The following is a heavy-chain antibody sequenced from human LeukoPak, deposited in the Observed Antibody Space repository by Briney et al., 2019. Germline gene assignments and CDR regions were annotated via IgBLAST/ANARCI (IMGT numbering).Heavy chain of an antibody. J-gene: IGHJ3*02. V-gene: IGHV3-7*01. CDR2: MKQDGREK. Sequence: GGSLKLSCVASGFTFTNYWMTWVRQAPGKGLEWVANMKQDGREKYYVDSVKGRFTVSRDNAKNSLYLQMDSLRDEDTAVYYCARGGGSGRWGSAFDMWGQGTMVTVSP. CDR3: ARGGGSGRWGSAFDM. D-gene: IGHD3-16*01. CDR1: GFTFTNYW.